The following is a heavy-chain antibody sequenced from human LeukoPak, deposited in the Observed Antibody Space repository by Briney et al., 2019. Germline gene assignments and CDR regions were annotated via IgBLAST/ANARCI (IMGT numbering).Heavy chain of an antibody. V-gene: IGHV3-23*01. Sequence: GGSLRLSCAASGFTFSSYGMSWARQAPGKGLEWVSAISGSGGSTYYADSVKGRFTISRDNSKNTLYLQMNSLRAEDTAVYYCARDNGYGSFGYWSQGTLVTVSS. CDR2: ISGSGGST. CDR3: ARDNGYGSFGY. J-gene: IGHJ4*02. D-gene: IGHD5-12*01. CDR1: GFTFSSYG.